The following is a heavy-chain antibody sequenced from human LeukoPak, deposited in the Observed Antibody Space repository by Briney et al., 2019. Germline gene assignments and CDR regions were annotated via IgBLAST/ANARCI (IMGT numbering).Heavy chain of an antibody. J-gene: IGHJ4*02. Sequence: SETLSLTCAVYGGSFSGYYWGWIRQPPGKGLEWIGEINHGGSTNYNPSLKSRVTISVDTSKNQFSLKLSSVTAADTAVYYCARAGLNGDVDYWGQGTLVTVSS. CDR3: ARAGLNGDVDY. V-gene: IGHV4-34*01. CDR1: GGSFSGYY. D-gene: IGHD4-17*01. CDR2: INHGGST.